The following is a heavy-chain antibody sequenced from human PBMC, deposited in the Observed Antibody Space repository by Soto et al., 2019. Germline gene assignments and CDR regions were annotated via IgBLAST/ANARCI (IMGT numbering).Heavy chain of an antibody. CDR2: IYHSGST. Sequence: QVQLQESGPGLVKPSGTLSLTCAVSSGSISSSNWWSWVRQPPGKGLEWIGEIYHSGSTNYNPSLKRRVTIAVDKSKNQFSLKLSSVTAADTAVYYCASRPPRYNWNYADYWGQGTLVTVSS. CDR3: ASRPPRYNWNYADY. V-gene: IGHV4-4*02. CDR1: SGSISSSNW. J-gene: IGHJ4*02. D-gene: IGHD1-20*01.